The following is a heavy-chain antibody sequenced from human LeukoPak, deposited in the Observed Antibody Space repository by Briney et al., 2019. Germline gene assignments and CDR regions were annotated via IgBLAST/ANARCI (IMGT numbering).Heavy chain of an antibody. CDR2: ISSSGCTI. CDR3: ARDPEDGDY. J-gene: IGHJ4*02. V-gene: IGHV3-48*03. CDR1: GFTFSSYE. Sequence: GGSLRLSCAASGFTFSSYEMNWVRQAPGKGLEWVSYISSSGCTIYYADSVKGRFTISRDNAKNSLYLQMNSLRAEDTAVYYCARDPEDGDYWGQGTLVTVSS. D-gene: IGHD6-6*01.